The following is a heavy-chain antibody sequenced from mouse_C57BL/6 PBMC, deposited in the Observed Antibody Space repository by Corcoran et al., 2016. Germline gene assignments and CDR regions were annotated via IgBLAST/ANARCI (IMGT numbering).Heavy chain of an antibody. CDR1: GYTFTTYG. V-gene: IGHV9-3*01. CDR3: ARYPITTVVAPFAY. CDR2: INPYSGVP. J-gene: IGHJ3*01. D-gene: IGHD1-1*01. Sequence: QIQLVQSGPELKKPGETVKISCKASGYTFTTYGMSWVKQAPGEGLKWMGRINPYSGVPTYAEDFKGRFVFSLDTSASTAYLQINNLKNEDTATYFCARYPITTVVAPFAYWGQGTLVTVSA.